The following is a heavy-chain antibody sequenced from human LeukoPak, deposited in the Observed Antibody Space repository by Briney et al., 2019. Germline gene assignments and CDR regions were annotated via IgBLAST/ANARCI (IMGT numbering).Heavy chain of an antibody. CDR3: ARDTPRESSSWYSFLYYYYGMDV. V-gene: IGHV7-4-1*02. D-gene: IGHD6-13*01. CDR2: INTNTGNP. Sequence: GASVKVSCKASGYTFTSYAMNWVRQAPGQGLAWMGWINTNTGNPTYAQGFTGRFVFSLDTSVSTAYLQISGLKAEDTAVYYCARDTPRESSSWYSFLYYYYGMDVWGQGTTVTVSS. CDR1: GYTFTSYA. J-gene: IGHJ6*02.